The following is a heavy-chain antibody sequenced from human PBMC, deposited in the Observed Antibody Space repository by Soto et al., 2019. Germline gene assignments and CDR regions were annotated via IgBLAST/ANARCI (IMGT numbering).Heavy chain of an antibody. CDR2: IYSGGST. Sequence: GGSLRLSCAASGFTVSSNYMSWVRQAPGKGLEWVSVIYSGGSTYYADSVKGRFTISRDNSKNTLYLQMNSLRAEDTAVYYCARARGDYVLSWFDPWGQGTLVTVSS. V-gene: IGHV3-66*01. CDR1: GFTVSSNY. J-gene: IGHJ5*02. D-gene: IGHD4-17*01. CDR3: ARARGDYVLSWFDP.